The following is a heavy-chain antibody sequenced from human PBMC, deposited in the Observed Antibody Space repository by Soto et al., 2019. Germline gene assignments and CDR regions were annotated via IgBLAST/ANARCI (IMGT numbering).Heavy chain of an antibody. D-gene: IGHD3-3*01. CDR3: ARERDVVTIFGVVIIDNWSDP. CDR1: GYTFNSYY. Sequence: ASVKVSCKASGYTFNSYYMHWVRQAPGQGLEWMGIINPSGGSTSYAQKFQGRVTMTRDTSTSTVYMQLSSLRSEDTAVYYCARERDVVTIFGVVIIDNWSDPWGQGTLVTVSS. V-gene: IGHV1-46*02. CDR2: INPSGGST. J-gene: IGHJ5*02.